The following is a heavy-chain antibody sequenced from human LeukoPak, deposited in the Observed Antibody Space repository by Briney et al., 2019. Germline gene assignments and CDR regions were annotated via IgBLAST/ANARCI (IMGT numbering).Heavy chain of an antibody. J-gene: IGHJ4*02. CDR2: IYYSGST. CDR1: GGSISSSSYY. Sequence: PSETLSLTCTVSGGSISSSSYYWGWIRQPPGKGLEWIGSIYYSGSTYYNPSLKSRVTISVDTSKNQFSLKLSSVTAADTAVYYCARRFSNNVAFDYWGQGTLVTVSS. D-gene: IGHD2/OR15-2a*01. V-gene: IGHV4-39*01. CDR3: ARRFSNNVAFDY.